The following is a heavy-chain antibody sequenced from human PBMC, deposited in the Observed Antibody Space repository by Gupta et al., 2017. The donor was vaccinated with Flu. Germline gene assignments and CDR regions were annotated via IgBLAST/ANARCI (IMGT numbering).Heavy chain of an antibody. CDR3: DC. CDR1: GFDFSSYD. J-gene: IGHJ4*02. V-gene: IGHV3-13*01. CDR2: IGTARDT. Sequence: EVQLVESGGGLVQPGGSLRLSCVISGFDFSSYDMHWVRQTGEGLEWVSAIGTARDTFYPDSVKGRFTISRENAKNCLYLQMNSLRAGDTAVYYCDCWGQGTLVTVAS.